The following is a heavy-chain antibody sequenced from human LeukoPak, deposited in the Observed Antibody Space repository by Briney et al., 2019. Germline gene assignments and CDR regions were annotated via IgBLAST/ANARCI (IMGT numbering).Heavy chain of an antibody. V-gene: IGHV4-59*11. CDR2: IYYSGSI. Sequence: SETLSLTCTVSGDSISSHYWSWIRQPPGKGLEWIAYIYYSGSINYDPSLKSRVNISVDTSKNQFSLKLSSVTAADTAVYYCARVLFGFDPWGQGTLVAVSS. J-gene: IGHJ5*02. D-gene: IGHD2-15*01. CDR3: ARVLFGFDP. CDR1: GDSISSHY.